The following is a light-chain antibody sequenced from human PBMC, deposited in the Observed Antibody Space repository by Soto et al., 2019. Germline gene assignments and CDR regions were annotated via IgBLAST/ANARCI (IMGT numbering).Light chain of an antibody. CDR2: EGS. Sequence: QSALTQPASVSGSPGQSITISCTGTSSDVGSYNLVSWYQQHPGKAPKLMIYEGSKRPSGVSNRFSGSKSGNTASLTISGVQAEDEAYYYCCSYAGRSTYVFGTGTKVTVL. J-gene: IGLJ1*01. CDR1: SSDVGSYNL. V-gene: IGLV2-23*01. CDR3: CSYAGRSTYV.